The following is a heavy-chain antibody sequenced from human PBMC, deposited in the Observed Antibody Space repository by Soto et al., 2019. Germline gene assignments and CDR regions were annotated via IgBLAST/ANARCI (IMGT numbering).Heavy chain of an antibody. V-gene: IGHV3-33*01. CDR3: ARDRKVQLYPCLGMDV. Sequence: QVQLVESGGGVVQPGRSLRLSCAASGFTFSSYGMHWVRQAPGKGLEWVAVIWYDGSNKYYADSVKGRFTISRDNSKNTLYLQMNSLSAEDTAVYYCARDRKVQLYPCLGMDVWGQGTTVTVSS. CDR1: GFTFSSYG. D-gene: IGHD5-18*01. CDR2: IWYDGSNK. J-gene: IGHJ6*02.